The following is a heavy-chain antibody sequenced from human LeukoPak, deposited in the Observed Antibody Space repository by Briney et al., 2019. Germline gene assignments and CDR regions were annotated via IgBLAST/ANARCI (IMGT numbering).Heavy chain of an antibody. V-gene: IGHV1-69*13. CDR3: ARDRENYSWFDP. Sequence: ASVKVSCKASGGTFSSYAINWVRQAPGQGLEWMGGIIPIFGTTHYAQKFQGGVTITADDSTSTAYMELSSLRSEDTAVYYCARDRENYSWFDPWGQGTLVTVSS. J-gene: IGHJ5*02. CDR1: GGTFSSYA. CDR2: IIPIFGTT.